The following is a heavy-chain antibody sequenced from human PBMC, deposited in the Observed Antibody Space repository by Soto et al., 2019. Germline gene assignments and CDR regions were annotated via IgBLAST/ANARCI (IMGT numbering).Heavy chain of an antibody. CDR1: GFTVSSNY. J-gene: IGHJ6*02. Sequence: GGSLRLSCAASGFTVSSNYMSWVRQAPGKGLEWVSVIYSGGSTYYADSVKGRFTISRDNSKNTLYLQMNSLRAEDTAVYYCARDGSITWGYYYYGMDVWGQGTTVTVSS. V-gene: IGHV3-66*01. D-gene: IGHD3-16*01. CDR3: ARDGSITWGYYYYGMDV. CDR2: IYSGGST.